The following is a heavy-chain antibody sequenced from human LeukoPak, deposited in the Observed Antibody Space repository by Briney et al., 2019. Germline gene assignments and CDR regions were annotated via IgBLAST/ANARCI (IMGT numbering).Heavy chain of an antibody. J-gene: IGHJ5*02. CDR3: ARCIVVVPAGGLDP. V-gene: IGHV1-46*01. D-gene: IGHD2-2*01. CDR2: INPSGGST. CDR1: GYTFTSYY. Sequence: ASEKVSCKASGYTFTSYYMHCVRQAPGQGLEWMVIINPSGGSTSYAQKFQGRVTMTRDMSTSTVYMELSSLRSEDTAVYYCARCIVVVPAGGLDPWGQGTLVTVSS.